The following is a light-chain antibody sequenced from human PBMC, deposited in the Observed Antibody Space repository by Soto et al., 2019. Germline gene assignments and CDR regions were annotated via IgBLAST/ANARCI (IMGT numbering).Light chain of an antibody. Sequence: EIVLTQSPGTLSLSPGERATLSCMASQSVSSSYLAWYQQKPGQAPRLLIYGASSRATGISDRFSGSGSGTDFTLTISRLEPEDFAVYFCQQYGSSPITFGQGTRLEIK. V-gene: IGKV3-20*01. CDR1: QSVSSSY. J-gene: IGKJ5*01. CDR2: GAS. CDR3: QQYGSSPIT.